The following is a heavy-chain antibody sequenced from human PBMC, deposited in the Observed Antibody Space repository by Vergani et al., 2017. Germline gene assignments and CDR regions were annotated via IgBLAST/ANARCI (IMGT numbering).Heavy chain of an antibody. CDR1: GFSLSTSGVG. CDR2: IYWNDDK. CDR3: AHRYYDFWSGYYKVRAAAEYFQH. Sequence: QITLKESGPTLVKPTPTLTLTCTFSGFSLSTSGVGVGWIRQPPGKALEWLALIYWNDDKRYSPSLKSRLTITKDTSKNQVVLTMTNMDPVDTATYYCAHRYYDFWSGYYKVRAAAEYFQHWGQGTLVTVSS. J-gene: IGHJ1*01. D-gene: IGHD3-3*01. V-gene: IGHV2-5*01.